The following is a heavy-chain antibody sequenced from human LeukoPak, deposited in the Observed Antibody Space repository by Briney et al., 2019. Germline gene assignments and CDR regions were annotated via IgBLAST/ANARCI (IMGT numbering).Heavy chain of an antibody. J-gene: IGHJ5*02. CDR3: ARDPTEGPNWFDP. CDR2: INQDGSEK. Sequence: PGGSLRLSCAASGFTFSNYWINWVRQAPGKGLEWVANINQDGSEKYYVDSVKGRFTISRDNAKDSLYLQMSSLRAEDTAVYYCARDPTEGPNWFDPWGQGTLVTVSS. V-gene: IGHV3-7*01. CDR1: GFTFSNYW.